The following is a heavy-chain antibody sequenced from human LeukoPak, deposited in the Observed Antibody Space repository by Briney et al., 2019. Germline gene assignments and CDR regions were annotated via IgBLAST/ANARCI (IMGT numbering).Heavy chain of an antibody. Sequence: SVKVSCKASGGTFSSYAISWVRQAPGQGLEWMGGIIPIFGTANYAQKFQGRVTITADESTSTAYMELSSLRSDDTAVYYCARGIREGYYDSSMAHAFDIWGQGTMVTVSS. CDR2: IIPIFGTA. J-gene: IGHJ3*02. CDR3: ARGIREGYYDSSMAHAFDI. D-gene: IGHD3-22*01. V-gene: IGHV1-69*13. CDR1: GGTFSSYA.